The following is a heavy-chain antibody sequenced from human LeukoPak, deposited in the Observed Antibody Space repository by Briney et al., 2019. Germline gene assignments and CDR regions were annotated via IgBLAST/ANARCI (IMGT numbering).Heavy chain of an antibody. V-gene: IGHV4-4*07. CDR2: IYTSGST. CDR1: GGSMSTYF. CDR3: ARGDDPAEY. Sequence: PSETLSLTCTVSGGSMSTYFWSWIRQPAGRGLEWIGRIYTSGSTNYNPSLKSRVTMSVDRARNQFSLKLSSVTAADTAVYYRARGDDPAEYWGQGTLVTVSS. J-gene: IGHJ4*02.